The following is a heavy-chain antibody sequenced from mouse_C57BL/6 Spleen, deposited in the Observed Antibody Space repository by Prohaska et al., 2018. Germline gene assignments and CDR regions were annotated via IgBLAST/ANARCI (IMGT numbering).Heavy chain of an antibody. Sequence: SVKISCKASGYTFTDYYMNWVKQSHGKSLEWIGDINPNNGGTSYNQKFKVKATLTVDKSSSTAYMELRSLTSEDSAVYYCAVDSSGPYYYAMDYWGQGTSVTVSS. J-gene: IGHJ4*01. CDR2: INPNNGGT. CDR1: GYTFTDYY. V-gene: IGHV1-26*01. CDR3: AVDSSGPYYYAMDY. D-gene: IGHD3-2*02.